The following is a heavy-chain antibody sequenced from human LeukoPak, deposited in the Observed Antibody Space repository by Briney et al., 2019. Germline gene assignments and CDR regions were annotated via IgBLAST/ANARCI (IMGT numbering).Heavy chain of an antibody. CDR1: GFTVSDNY. CDR2: IYSGGST. V-gene: IGHV3-66*01. CDR3: ARDSRWGSYWYFDL. Sequence: GGSLRVSCAASGFTVSDNYMSWVRQAPGKGLEWVSVIYSGGSTYYAASVKVRFTISRDSSKNTLYLQMNSLRAEDTAVYYCARDSRWGSYWYFDLWGRGTLVTVSS. D-gene: IGHD3-16*01. J-gene: IGHJ2*01.